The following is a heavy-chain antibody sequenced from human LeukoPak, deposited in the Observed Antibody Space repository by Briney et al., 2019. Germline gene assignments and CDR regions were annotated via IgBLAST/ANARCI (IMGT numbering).Heavy chain of an antibody. V-gene: IGHV1-18*01. D-gene: IGHD3-16*01. CDR3: ATKGGAHLADAFDI. Sequence: ASVKVSCKASGYTFTSYGISWVRQAPGQGLEWMGWISAYNGNTNYAQKLQGRVTMTTDTSTSTAYMELRSLRSDDTAVYYCATKGGAHLADAFDIWGQGTMVTVSS. CDR1: GYTFTSYG. J-gene: IGHJ3*02. CDR2: ISAYNGNT.